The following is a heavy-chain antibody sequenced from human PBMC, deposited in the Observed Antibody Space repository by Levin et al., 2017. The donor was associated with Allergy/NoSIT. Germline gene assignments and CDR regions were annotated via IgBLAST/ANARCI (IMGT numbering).Heavy chain of an antibody. J-gene: IGHJ4*02. V-gene: IGHV3-11*06. CDR2: ISSANYYT. Sequence: GESLKISCVASGFTFSDYYMSWIHQAPGKGLEWLSYISSANYYTNYADSVRGRFTISRDNARSSLYLEMNSLRDEDTAVYYCARDRSSEYFDLWGQGTLVTVSS. CDR1: GFTFSDYY. CDR3: ARDRSSEYFDL.